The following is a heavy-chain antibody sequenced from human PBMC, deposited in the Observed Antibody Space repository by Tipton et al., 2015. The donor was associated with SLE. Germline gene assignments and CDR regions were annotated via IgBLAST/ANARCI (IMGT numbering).Heavy chain of an antibody. CDR1: GGSFSGNY. J-gene: IGHJ6*03. CDR3: AREPVYYYYYMDV. V-gene: IGHV4-34*01. CDR2: INHSGNT. Sequence: TLSLTCAVYGGSFSGNYWSWIRQSPGKGLEWIGEINHSGNTNYNPSLKSRVTISVDTSKNQFSLKLSSVTAADTAVYYCAREPVYYYYYMDVWGKGTTVTVSS.